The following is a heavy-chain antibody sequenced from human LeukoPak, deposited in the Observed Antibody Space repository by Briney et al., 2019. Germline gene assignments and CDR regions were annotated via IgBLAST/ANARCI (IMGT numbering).Heavy chain of an antibody. CDR3: AAGRPYSLLDY. CDR1: GSSLSELS. J-gene: IGHJ4*02. V-gene: IGHV1-24*01. Sequence: ASVKVSCTVSGSSLSELSLYWVRQAPGKGLEWMGGLDVIDSETFYAQKFQGRVTMTEDSSTDTAYMELRSLTSDDTALYYCAAGRPYSLLDYWGQGTLVTVSS. D-gene: IGHD5-18*01. CDR2: LDVIDSET.